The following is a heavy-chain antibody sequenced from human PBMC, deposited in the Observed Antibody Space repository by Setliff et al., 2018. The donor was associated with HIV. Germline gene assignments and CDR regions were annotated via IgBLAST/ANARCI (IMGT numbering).Heavy chain of an antibody. J-gene: IGHJ4*02. D-gene: IGHD3-10*01. CDR1: GFTFSSYS. CDR2: ISSTGNTI. CDR3: TTGEILPHFPY. V-gene: IGHV3-48*03. Sequence: LRLSCAASGFTFSSYSMNWVRQAPGKGLEWVSYISSTGNTIKYAASVRGRFTISRDNTRKSVYLEMSGLRAEDTAVYYCTTGEILPHFPYWGQGTLVTVSS.